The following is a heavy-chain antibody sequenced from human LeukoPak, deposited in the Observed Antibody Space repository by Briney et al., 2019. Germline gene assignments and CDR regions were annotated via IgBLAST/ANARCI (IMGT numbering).Heavy chain of an antibody. D-gene: IGHD6-19*01. J-gene: IGHJ3*02. CDR1: GFTFSTYG. V-gene: IGHV3-23*01. Sequence: PGGSLRLSCAASGFTFSTYGMTWVRQAPGKGLEWVSAISGSGGSTYYADSVKGRFTISRDNSKNTLYLQMNSLRAEDMALYYCAKAGSSGVSDAFDIWGQGTMVTVSS. CDR3: AKAGSSGVSDAFDI. CDR2: ISGSGGST.